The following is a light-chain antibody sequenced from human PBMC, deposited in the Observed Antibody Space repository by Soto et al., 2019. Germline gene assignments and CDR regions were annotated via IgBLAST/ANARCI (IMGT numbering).Light chain of an antibody. CDR3: QQRSNWPVT. J-gene: IGKJ1*01. Sequence: EIVLTQYPATLSLSPGERATLSCRASQSVSCYLARYQQKPGQAPRLLIYDASNRATGIPARFSGSGSGTDFTLTISSLEPEDFAVYYCQQRSNWPVTFGQGTRVEIK. V-gene: IGKV3-11*01. CDR2: DAS. CDR1: QSVSCY.